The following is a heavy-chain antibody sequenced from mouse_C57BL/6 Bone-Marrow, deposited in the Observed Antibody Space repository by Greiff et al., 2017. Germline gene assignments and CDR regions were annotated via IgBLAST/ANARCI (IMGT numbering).Heavy chain of an antibody. CDR2: INYDGSST. J-gene: IGHJ2*01. CDR3: AREDSSGLFDY. V-gene: IGHV5-16*01. CDR1: GFTFSDYY. Sequence: EVKLMESEGGLVQPGSSMKLSCTASGFTFSDYYMAWVRQVSEKGLEWVANINYDGSSTYYLDSLKSRFIISRDNAKNILYLQMSSLKSEDTATYYCAREDSSGLFDYWGQGTTLTVSS. D-gene: IGHD3-2*02.